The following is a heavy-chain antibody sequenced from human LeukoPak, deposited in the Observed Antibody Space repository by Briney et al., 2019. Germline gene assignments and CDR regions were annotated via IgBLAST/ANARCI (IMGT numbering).Heavy chain of an antibody. CDR3: ARDAYSGGWGPTYFDY. J-gene: IGHJ4*02. CDR1: GFTFSTYE. D-gene: IGHD6-19*01. V-gene: IGHV3-48*03. Sequence: GGSLRLSCAASGFTFSTYEMNCVRQAPGKGLEWVSYISISGTTIYYADPVKGRFTISRDNAKNSLYLQMNSLRADDTAVYYCARDAYSGGWGPTYFDYWGQGTLVTVSS. CDR2: ISISGTTI.